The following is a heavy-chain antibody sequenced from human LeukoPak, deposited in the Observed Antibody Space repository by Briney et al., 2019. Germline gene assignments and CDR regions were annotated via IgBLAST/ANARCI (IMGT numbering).Heavy chain of an antibody. CDR2: ISSSGSTI. CDR3: ARLDSSGWYEDY. J-gene: IGHJ4*02. CDR1: GFTFSSYE. Sequence: PGGSLRLSCAASGFTFSSYEMNWVRQAPGKGLEWVSYISSSGSTIYYADSVKGRFTISRDNAKNSLYLQMNSLRAEDTAVYYCARLDSSGWYEDYWGQGTLVTVSS. V-gene: IGHV3-48*03. D-gene: IGHD6-19*01.